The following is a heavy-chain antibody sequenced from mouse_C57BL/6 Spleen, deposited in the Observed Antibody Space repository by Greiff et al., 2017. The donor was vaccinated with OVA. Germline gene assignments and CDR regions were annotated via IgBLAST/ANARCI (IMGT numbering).Heavy chain of an antibody. V-gene: IGHV1-54*01. Sequence: QVQLQQSGAELVRPGTSVKVSCKASGYAFTNYLIEWVKQRPGQGLEWIGVINPGSGGTNYNEKFKGKATLTADKSSSTAYMQLSSLTSEDSAVYFCARPSELGRFDYWGQGTTLTVSS. CDR1: GYAFTNYL. CDR2: INPGSGGT. CDR3: ARPSELGRFDY. J-gene: IGHJ2*01. D-gene: IGHD4-1*01.